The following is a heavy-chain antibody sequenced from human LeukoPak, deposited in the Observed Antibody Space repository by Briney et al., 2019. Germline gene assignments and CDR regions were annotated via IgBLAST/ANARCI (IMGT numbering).Heavy chain of an antibody. CDR3: VSVTFPSFDY. Sequence: GGSLRLSCSASGFTFSSYIMSWVRQAPGKGLEWVSSISSSSSNTYYADSVKGRFTISRDNAKNSLYLPMNSLRAEDTAVYSCVSVTFPSFDYWGQGTLVTVSS. D-gene: IGHD2/OR15-2a*01. V-gene: IGHV3-21*01. CDR2: ISSSSSNT. CDR1: GFTFSSYI. J-gene: IGHJ4*02.